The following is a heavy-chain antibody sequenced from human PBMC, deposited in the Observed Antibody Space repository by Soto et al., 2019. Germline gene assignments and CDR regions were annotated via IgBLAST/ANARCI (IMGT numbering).Heavy chain of an antibody. D-gene: IGHD2-21*02. CDR1: GLTFGRYG. V-gene: IGHV3-23*01. Sequence: EVQLFESGGGLVQPGGSLRLSCSGTGLTFGRYGMSWVRQAPGKGLEWIALSSGGGFTTYYADPVKGRFTVSRDNSMNTLYLQMRSLRVEDTAIYYCAKDSGGDWYGDFQNWGQGTLVTVSS. J-gene: IGHJ1*01. CDR3: AKDSGGDWYGDFQN. CDR2: SSGGGFTT.